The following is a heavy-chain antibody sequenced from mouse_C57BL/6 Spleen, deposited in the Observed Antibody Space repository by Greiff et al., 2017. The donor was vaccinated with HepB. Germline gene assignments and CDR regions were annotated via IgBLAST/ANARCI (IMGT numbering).Heavy chain of an antibody. Sequence: QVQLQQPGAELVKPGASVKLSCKASGYTFTSYWMHWVKQRPGQGLEWIGMIHPNSGSTNYNEKFKSKATLTVDKSSSTAYMQLSSLTSEDSAVYYCAQGSTTVVVPYFDYWGQGTTLTVSS. CDR1: GYTFTSYW. J-gene: IGHJ2*01. CDR2: IHPNSGST. CDR3: AQGSTTVVVPYFDY. D-gene: IGHD1-1*01. V-gene: IGHV1-64*01.